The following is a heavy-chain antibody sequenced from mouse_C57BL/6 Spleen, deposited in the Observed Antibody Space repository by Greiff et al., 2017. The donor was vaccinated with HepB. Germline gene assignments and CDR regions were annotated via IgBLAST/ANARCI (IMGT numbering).Heavy chain of an antibody. D-gene: IGHD2-5*01. CDR1: GYTFTDYN. CDR2: INPNNGGT. J-gene: IGHJ2*01. CDR3: ARRGFYSNYLYYFDY. V-gene: IGHV1-18*01. Sequence: VQLQQSGPELVKPGASVKIPCKASGYTFTDYNMDWVKQSHGKSLEWIGDINPNNGGTIYNQKFKGKATVTVDKSSSTAYMELRSLTSEDTAVYYCARRGFYSNYLYYFDYWAKAPLSQSPQ.